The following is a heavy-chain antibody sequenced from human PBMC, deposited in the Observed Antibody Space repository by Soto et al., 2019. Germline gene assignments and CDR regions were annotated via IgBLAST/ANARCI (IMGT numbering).Heavy chain of an antibody. J-gene: IGHJ6*02. CDR1: GGSVSSGSYY. Sequence: QVQLQESGPGLVKPSETQSITCTVSGGSVSSGSYYWSWIRQPPGKGLEWIGYIYYSGSTNYNPSLKSRVTISVDTSKNQFSLKLSSVTAADTAVYYCARDTVTMVRGVIINGGGYYYYGMDVWGQGTTVTVSS. V-gene: IGHV4-61*01. CDR2: IYYSGST. CDR3: ARDTVTMVRGVIINGGGYYYYGMDV. D-gene: IGHD3-10*01.